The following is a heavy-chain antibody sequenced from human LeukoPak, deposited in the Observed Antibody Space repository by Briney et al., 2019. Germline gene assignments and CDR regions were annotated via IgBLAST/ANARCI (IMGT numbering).Heavy chain of an antibody. CDR2: ISAYNGNT. Sequence: ASVKVSCKASGYTFTSYGISWVRQAPGQGLEWMGWISAYNGNTNYAQKLQGRVTMTTDTSTSTAYMELRSLRSDDTAVYYCARGYCSSTSCFYYYYYMDVGGKGTTVTVSS. J-gene: IGHJ6*03. CDR1: GYTFTSYG. V-gene: IGHV1-18*01. CDR3: ARGYCSSTSCFYYYYYMDV. D-gene: IGHD2-2*01.